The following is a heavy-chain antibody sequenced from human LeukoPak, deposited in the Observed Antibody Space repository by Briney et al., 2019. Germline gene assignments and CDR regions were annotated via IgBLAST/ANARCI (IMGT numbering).Heavy chain of an antibody. V-gene: IGHV1-69*01. CDR1: GGTFSSYA. CDR3: ASSHSSGWQGRLDY. J-gene: IGHJ4*02. Sequence: ASVKVSCKASGGTFSSYAISWVRQAPGQGLEWMGGIIPIFGTANYAQKFQGRVTITADESTSTAYMELSSLISEDTAVYYCASSHSSGWQGRLDYWGQGTLVTVSS. D-gene: IGHD6-19*01. CDR2: IIPIFGTA.